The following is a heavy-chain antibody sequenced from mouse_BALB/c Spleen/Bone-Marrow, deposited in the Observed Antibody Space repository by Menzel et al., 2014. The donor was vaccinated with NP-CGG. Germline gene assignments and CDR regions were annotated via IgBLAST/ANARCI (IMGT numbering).Heavy chain of an antibody. Sequence: VKLMESGAVLVRPGASVKLSCKASGYAFSSYWMNWVKQRPGQGLEWIGQIYPGNGDTNYNGKFKGKVTLTADKSSSTAYMQFRSLTTESSADYFCAKLDGYYPYDALDYWGQGTSVTVSS. CDR2: IYPGNGDT. CDR3: AKLDGYYPYDALDY. V-gene: IGHV1-80*01. D-gene: IGHD2-3*01. CDR1: GYAFSSYW. J-gene: IGHJ4*01.